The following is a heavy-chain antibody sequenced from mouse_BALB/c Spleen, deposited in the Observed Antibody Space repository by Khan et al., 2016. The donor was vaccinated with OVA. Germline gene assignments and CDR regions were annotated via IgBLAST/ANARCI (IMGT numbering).Heavy chain of an antibody. CDR2: ISYSGST. V-gene: IGHV3-2*02. CDR3: ARTARIKN. CDR1: GYSITSGYG. D-gene: IGHD1-2*01. J-gene: IGHJ2*01. Sequence: EVQLQESGPGLVKPSQSLSLTCTVTGYSITSGYGWNWIRQFPGNKLEWMGYISYSGSTNYNPSLKSRISITRDTSKNQFFLQLNSVTTEKSATYYWARTARIKNWGQGTTLTVSS.